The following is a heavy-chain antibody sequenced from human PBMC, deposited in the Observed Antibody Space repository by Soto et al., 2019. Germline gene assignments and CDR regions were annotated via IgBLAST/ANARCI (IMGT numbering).Heavy chain of an antibody. V-gene: IGHV5-10-1*01. CDR1: GYRLTSRW. J-gene: IGHJ3*01. CDR3: AVSQIFGVVAAFDL. CDR2: IDPNDSQT. Sequence: GESLKISCKASGYRLTSRWINWVRQMPGQGLEWLGKIDPNDSQTTYNPSFQGHVTMSVDQAISTAFLEWRSVKAPDTAIYYCAVSQIFGVVAAFDLWGQGTLVPVSS. D-gene: IGHD3-3*01.